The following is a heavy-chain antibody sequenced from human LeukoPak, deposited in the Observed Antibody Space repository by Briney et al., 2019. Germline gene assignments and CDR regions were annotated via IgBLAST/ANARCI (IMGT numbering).Heavy chain of an antibody. J-gene: IGHJ4*02. Sequence: PSETLSLTCAVYGGSFSGHYLTWIRQPPGMGLEWIGEINHSGSTTYNPSLNTRVTISVETSKNQISLKLSSVTAADTAVYYCARPRYGSGSLDSWGQGTLVTVSS. CDR1: GGSFSGHY. CDR3: ARPRYGSGSLDS. CDR2: INHSGST. V-gene: IGHV4-34*01. D-gene: IGHD3-10*01.